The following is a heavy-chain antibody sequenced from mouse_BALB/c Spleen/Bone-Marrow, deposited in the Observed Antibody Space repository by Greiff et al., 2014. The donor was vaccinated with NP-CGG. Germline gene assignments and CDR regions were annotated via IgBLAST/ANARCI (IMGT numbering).Heavy chain of an antibody. V-gene: IGHV1-7*01. D-gene: IGHD4-1*01. Sequence: QVHVKQSGAELTKPGASVTVSCKASGYTFTNYWIHWIKQRPGQGLEWIGYINPGTGYTDYNPNFKDKATLTADKSSIIAYMQLSSLTSEDSSVYYCARETGTYVMDYWGQGTSVTVAS. CDR1: GYTFTNYW. CDR2: INPGTGYT. J-gene: IGHJ4*01. CDR3: ARETGTYVMDY.